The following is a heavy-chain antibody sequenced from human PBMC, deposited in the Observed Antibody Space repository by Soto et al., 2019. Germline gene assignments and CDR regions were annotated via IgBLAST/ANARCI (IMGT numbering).Heavy chain of an antibody. V-gene: IGHV4-59*01. CDR1: GGSISTYY. Sequence: PSETLSLTCTVSGGSISTYYWSWIRQPPGKGLEWIGNIYYSGSTNYNPSLKSRVTISVDTSKNQFSLKLTSVTAADTAVYYCARGGRGLHSSFDYWGQGTLVTVS. D-gene: IGHD1-26*01. CDR3: ARGGRGLHSSFDY. CDR2: IYYSGST. J-gene: IGHJ4*02.